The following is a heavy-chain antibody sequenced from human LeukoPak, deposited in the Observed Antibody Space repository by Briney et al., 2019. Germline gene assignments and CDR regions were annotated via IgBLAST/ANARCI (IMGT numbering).Heavy chain of an antibody. D-gene: IGHD6-13*01. Sequence: GGSLRLSCAASGFTFSSYAMSWVRQAPGKGLEWVSAISAGGGSTYYADSVKGRFTISRDSSENTLYLQMNSLRAEDTAVYYCAKAIAAPVWYFDLWGRGTLVTVSS. V-gene: IGHV3-23*01. CDR1: GFTFSSYA. CDR2: ISAGGGST. CDR3: AKAIAAPVWYFDL. J-gene: IGHJ2*01.